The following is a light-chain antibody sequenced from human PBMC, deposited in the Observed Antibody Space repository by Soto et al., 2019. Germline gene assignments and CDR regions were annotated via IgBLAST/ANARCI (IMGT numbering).Light chain of an antibody. J-gene: IGKJ1*01. Sequence: DIQMSQSPSTLSASLGDRVTITCRASQSISSWLAWYQQKPGKAPKLLIYDASSLESGVPSRFSGSGSGTEFTLTITSLQPHDFATYYCQQYNSYSTFGQGTKVDIK. CDR2: DAS. V-gene: IGKV1-5*01. CDR1: QSISSW. CDR3: QQYNSYST.